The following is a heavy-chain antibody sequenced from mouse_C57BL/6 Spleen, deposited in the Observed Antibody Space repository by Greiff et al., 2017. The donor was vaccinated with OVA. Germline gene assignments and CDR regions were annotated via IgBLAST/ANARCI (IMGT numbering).Heavy chain of an antibody. CDR2: IYPGDGDT. CDR1: GYAFSSSW. Sequence: VQLQQSGPELVKPGASVKISCKASGYAFSSSWMNWVKQRPGKGLEWIGRIYPGDGDTNYNGKFKGKATLTADKSSSTAYMQLSSLTSEDSAVYFCAFAGYYRAMDYWGQGTSVTVSS. J-gene: IGHJ4*01. CDR3: AFAGYYRAMDY. D-gene: IGHD2-3*01. V-gene: IGHV1-82*01.